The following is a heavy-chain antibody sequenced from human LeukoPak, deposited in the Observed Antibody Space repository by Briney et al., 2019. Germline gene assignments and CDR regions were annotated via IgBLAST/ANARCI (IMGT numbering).Heavy chain of an antibody. Sequence: SVKVSCKASGGTFSSYAISWVRQAPGQGLEWMGGIIPIFGTANYAQKFQGRVTITADESTSTAYMELSSLRSEDTAVYYCATFGYRYSSGWSIGDAFDIWGQGTMVTVSS. CDR3: ATFGYRYSSGWSIGDAFDI. CDR2: IIPIFGTA. CDR1: GGTFSSYA. V-gene: IGHV1-69*01. D-gene: IGHD6-19*01. J-gene: IGHJ3*02.